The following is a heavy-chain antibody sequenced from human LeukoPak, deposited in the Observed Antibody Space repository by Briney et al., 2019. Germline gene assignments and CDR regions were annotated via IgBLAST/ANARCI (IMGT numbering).Heavy chain of an antibody. V-gene: IGHV3-7*01. Sequence: PGGSLRLSCAASGFTFSSYWMSWVRQAPGKGLEWVANIKQDGSEKYYVDSVKGRFTISRDNAKNSLYLQVNSLRAEDTAVYYCARGRRGLYLDYWGQGTLVTVSS. CDR1: GFTFSSYW. CDR3: ARGRRGLYLDY. CDR2: IKQDGSEK. D-gene: IGHD3-10*01. J-gene: IGHJ4*02.